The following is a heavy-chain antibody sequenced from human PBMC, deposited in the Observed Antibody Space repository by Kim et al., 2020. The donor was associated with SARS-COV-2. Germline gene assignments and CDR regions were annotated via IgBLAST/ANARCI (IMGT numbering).Heavy chain of an antibody. D-gene: IGHD3-16*02. J-gene: IGHJ4*02. Sequence: AASVKDRFTISRDNAKHTLYLQMNSLRAEDTAVYYCARGHLGELSSNDYWGQGTLVTVSS. CDR3: ARGHLGELSSNDY. V-gene: IGHV3-74*01.